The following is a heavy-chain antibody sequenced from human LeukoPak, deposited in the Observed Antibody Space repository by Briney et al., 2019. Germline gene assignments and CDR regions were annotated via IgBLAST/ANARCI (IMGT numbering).Heavy chain of an antibody. V-gene: IGHV4-31*03. CDR2: IYYSGST. J-gene: IGHJ5*02. CDR3: ARDGGRRAAIRRNWFDP. Sequence: PSETLSLTCTVSGGSISSGGYYWSWIRQHPGKGLEWIGYIYYSGSTYYNPSLKSRVTISVDTSKNQFSLKLSSVTAADTAVYYCARDGGRRAAIRRNWFDPWGQGTLVTVSS. CDR1: GGSISSGGYY. D-gene: IGHD2-2*01.